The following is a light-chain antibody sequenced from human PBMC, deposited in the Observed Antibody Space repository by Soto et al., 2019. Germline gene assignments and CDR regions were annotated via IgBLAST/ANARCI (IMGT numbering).Light chain of an antibody. CDR3: SSSTSTTTLDV. V-gene: IGLV2-14*01. J-gene: IGLJ1*01. CDR1: SSDVGGYNY. CDR2: EVT. Sequence: QSALTQPASVSGSPGQSLTISCAGTSSDVGGYNYVSWYQQHPGKAPKLIIYEVTNRPSGVSNRFSGSKSGNTASLTISGLPAEDEADYYCSSSTSTTTLDVFGTGTKLTVL.